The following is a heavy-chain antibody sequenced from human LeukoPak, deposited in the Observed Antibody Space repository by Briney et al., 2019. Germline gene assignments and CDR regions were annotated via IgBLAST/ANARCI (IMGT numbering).Heavy chain of an antibody. V-gene: IGHV4-38-2*02. CDR2: LYNSGST. Sequence: SETLSLTCIVSDYSISNHYYWGWIRQPPGKGLEWIGSLYNSGSTYYNPSLERRVTISIDTSKNQFSLKLRFVTAADTAVYYCARVSRGNSVGGDYWGQGTLVTVSS. J-gene: IGHJ4*02. D-gene: IGHD4-23*01. CDR3: ARVSRGNSVGGDY. CDR1: DYSISNHYY.